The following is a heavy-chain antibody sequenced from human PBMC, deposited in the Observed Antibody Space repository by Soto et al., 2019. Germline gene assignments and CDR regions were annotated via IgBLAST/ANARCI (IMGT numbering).Heavy chain of an antibody. Sequence: GGSLRVYCAASGFTFSDYYMSWIRQAPGKGLEWVSYISSSGSTIYYADSVKGRFTISRDNAKNSLYLQMNSLRAEDTAVYYCARDYGFDILTGYYNYWGQGTLVTVSS. V-gene: IGHV3-11*01. CDR1: GFTFSDYY. CDR3: ARDYGFDILTGYYNY. J-gene: IGHJ4*02. CDR2: ISSSGSTI. D-gene: IGHD3-9*01.